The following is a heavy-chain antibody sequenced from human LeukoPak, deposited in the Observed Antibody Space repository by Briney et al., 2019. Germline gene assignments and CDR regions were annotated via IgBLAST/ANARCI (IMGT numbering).Heavy chain of an antibody. Sequence: PGGSLRLSCAASGFTFSSYGMHWVRQAPGKGLKWVAVISYDGSNKYYADSVKGRFTISRDNSKNTLYLQMNSLRAEDTAVYYCAKPDAPYYDFWSGYYFLDVWGQGTTVTVSS. CDR1: GFTFSSYG. CDR2: ISYDGSNK. CDR3: AKPDAPYYDFWSGYYFLDV. J-gene: IGHJ6*02. D-gene: IGHD3-3*01. V-gene: IGHV3-30*18.